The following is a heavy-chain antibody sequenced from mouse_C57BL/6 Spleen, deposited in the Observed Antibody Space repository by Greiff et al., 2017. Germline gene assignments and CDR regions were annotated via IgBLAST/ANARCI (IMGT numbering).Heavy chain of an antibody. CDR1: GYTFTSYW. CDR2: INPSNGGT. D-gene: IGHD1-1*01. Sequence: VQLQQPGPELVKPGASVKLSCKASGYTFTSYWMHWVKQRPGQGLEWIGNINPSNGGTNYNEKFKSKATVTVDKSSSTAYMQLSSLTSEDSAVYYCARRNYGSSYDWYFDVWGTGTTVTVSS. CDR3: ARRNYGSSYDWYFDV. V-gene: IGHV1-53*01. J-gene: IGHJ1*03.